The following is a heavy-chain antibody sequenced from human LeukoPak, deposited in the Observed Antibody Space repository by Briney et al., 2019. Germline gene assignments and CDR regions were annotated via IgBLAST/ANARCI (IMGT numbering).Heavy chain of an antibody. CDR1: GYTFTSYG. J-gene: IGHJ4*02. CDR3: ARDRATVTTGDVQGDY. Sequence: GASVKVSCKASGYTFTSYGISWVRQAPGQGLEWMGWISAYNGNTNYAQKLQGRVTMTTDTSTSTAYTELRSLRSDDTAVYYCARDRATVTTGDVQGDYWGQGTLVTVSS. D-gene: IGHD4-17*01. CDR2: ISAYNGNT. V-gene: IGHV1-18*01.